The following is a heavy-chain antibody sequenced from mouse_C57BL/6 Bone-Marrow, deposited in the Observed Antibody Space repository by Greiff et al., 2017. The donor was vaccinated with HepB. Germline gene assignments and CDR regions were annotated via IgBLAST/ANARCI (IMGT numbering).Heavy chain of an antibody. CDR3: ARRDGYYDYFDY. J-gene: IGHJ2*01. CDR2: ISSGGSYT. D-gene: IGHD2-3*01. V-gene: IGHV5-6*02. CDR1: GFTFSSYG. Sequence: DVMLVESGGDLVKPGGSLKLSCAASGFTFSSYGMSWVRQTPDKRLEWVATISSGGSYTYYPDSVKGRFTISRDNAKNTLYRQMSSLKSEDTAMYYCARRDGYYDYFDYWGQGTTLTVSS.